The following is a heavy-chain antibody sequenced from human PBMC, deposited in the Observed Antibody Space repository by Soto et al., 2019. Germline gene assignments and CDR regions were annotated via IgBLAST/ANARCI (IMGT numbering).Heavy chain of an antibody. CDR3: ASSSGWYISWFEP. CDR2: IWYDGSNK. CDR1: GFTFSSYG. D-gene: IGHD6-19*01. J-gene: IGHJ5*02. Sequence: GGSLRLSCAASGFTFSSYGMHWVRQAPGKGLEWVAVIWYDGSNKYYADSVKGRVTISVDTSKNQFSLKLSSVTAADTAVYYCASSSGWYISWFEPWGQGNLVTVSS. V-gene: IGHV3-33*01.